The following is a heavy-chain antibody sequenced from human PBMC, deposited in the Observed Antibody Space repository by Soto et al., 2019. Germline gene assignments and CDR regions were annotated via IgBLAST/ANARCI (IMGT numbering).Heavy chain of an antibody. CDR2: INAGNGNT. Sequence: ASVKVSCKASGYTFTSYAMHWVRQAPVQRLEWMGWINAGNGNTKYSQKFQGRVTITRDTSASTAYMELSSLRSEDTAVYYCARDLVPSVVVVVGDAFDIWGQGTMVTVSS. CDR3: ARDLVPSVVVVVGDAFDI. D-gene: IGHD2-15*01. V-gene: IGHV1-3*01. CDR1: GYTFTSYA. J-gene: IGHJ3*02.